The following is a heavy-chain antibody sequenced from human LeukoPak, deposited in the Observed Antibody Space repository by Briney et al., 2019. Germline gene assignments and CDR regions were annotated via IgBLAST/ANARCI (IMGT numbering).Heavy chain of an antibody. D-gene: IGHD3-22*01. V-gene: IGHV3-66*01. CDR3: AKSSGYYYDSSGYYYDY. CDR1: GFAVSSNY. CDR2: MYSGGDT. J-gene: IGHJ4*02. Sequence: PGGSLRLSCAASGFAVSSNYMYWVRQAPGKGLEWVAVMYSGGDTYYTDSVKGRFTISRDNFKNTLHLQMNRLRVEDTAVYYCAKSSGYYYDSSGYYYDYWGQGTLVTVSS.